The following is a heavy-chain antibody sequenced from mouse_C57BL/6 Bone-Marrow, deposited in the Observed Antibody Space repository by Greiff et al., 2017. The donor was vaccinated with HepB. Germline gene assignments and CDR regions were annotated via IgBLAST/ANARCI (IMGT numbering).Heavy chain of an antibody. V-gene: IGHV1-7*01. CDR2: INPGSGYT. CDR3: ARDSGSFEFSY. CDR1: GYTFTTYW. Sequence: QVQLQQSGAELAKPGASVRLSCKASGYTFTTYWLHWVKQRPGQGLDWIGYINPGSGYTKYNQKFKDKATLTADKSSSTAYMQLSSLTYEDSPVYFCARDSGSFEFSYWGPERLGTVSA. J-gene: IGHJ3*01.